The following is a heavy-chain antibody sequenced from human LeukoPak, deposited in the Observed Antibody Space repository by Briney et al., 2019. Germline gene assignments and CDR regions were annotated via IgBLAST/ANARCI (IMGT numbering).Heavy chain of an antibody. V-gene: IGHV3-30*02. D-gene: IGHD2-2*01. CDR2: IRYDGSNT. CDR1: GFIFSTHG. CDR3: AKDRKRVSRYCSSTSCQHPSYYFDY. Sequence: PGGSLRLSCTASGFIFSTHGMHWVRQAPGKGLEWVALIRYDGSNTYYADSVKGRFTISRDNSKNTVYLQLNTLRPEDTAVYYCAKDRKRVSRYCSSTSCQHPSYYFDYWGQGTLVTVSS. J-gene: IGHJ4*02.